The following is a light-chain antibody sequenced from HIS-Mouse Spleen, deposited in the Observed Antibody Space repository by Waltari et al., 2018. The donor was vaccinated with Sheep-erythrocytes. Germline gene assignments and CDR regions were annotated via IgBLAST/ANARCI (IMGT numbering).Light chain of an antibody. J-gene: IGLJ3*02. CDR3: AAWDDSLNGPV. Sequence: QSVLTQPPSASGTPGQRVTISCSGSSSNIGSNTVNWYQQLPGTAPKLLLYSNNPRPPGFPDRFSAPKSGTSASLAISGLQSEDEADYYCAAWDDSLNGPVFGGGTKLTVL. CDR1: SSNIGSNT. V-gene: IGLV1-44*01. CDR2: SNN.